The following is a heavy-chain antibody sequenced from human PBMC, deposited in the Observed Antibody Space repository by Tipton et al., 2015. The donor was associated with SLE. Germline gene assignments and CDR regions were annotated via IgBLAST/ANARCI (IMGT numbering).Heavy chain of an antibody. CDR2: IYSGGST. CDR3: AKDKGSSWYWEDYYYYYGMDV. V-gene: IGHV3-53*01. CDR1: GFTVSSNY. Sequence: SLRLSCAASGFTVSSNYMNWVRQGPGKGLEWLSIIYSGGSTYYADSVKGRFTISRDNSKNTLYLQMNSLRAEDTAVYYCAKDKGSSWYWEDYYYYYGMDVWGQGTTVTVSS. J-gene: IGHJ6*02. D-gene: IGHD6-13*01.